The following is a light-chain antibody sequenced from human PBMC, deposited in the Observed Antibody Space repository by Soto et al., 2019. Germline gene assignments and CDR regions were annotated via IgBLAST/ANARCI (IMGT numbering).Light chain of an antibody. CDR1: TGAVTSGHF. J-gene: IGLJ2*01. V-gene: IGLV7-46*01. CDR2: DTS. Sequence: QAVVTQEPSLTVSPGGTVTLTCGSSTGAVTSGHFPHWFQQKPGQAPRTLIYDTSNKHSWTPARFSGSLLGGKAALTLSGAQPEDEADYYCLLFSSHARRVFGGGTKLTVL. CDR3: LLFSSHARRV.